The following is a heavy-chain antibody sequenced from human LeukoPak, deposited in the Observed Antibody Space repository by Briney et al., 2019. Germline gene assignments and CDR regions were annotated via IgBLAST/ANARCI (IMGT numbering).Heavy chain of an antibody. V-gene: IGHV4-59*01. CDR2: IYYSGST. Sequence: SETLSLTCTVSGGSISSYYWSWIRQPPGKGLEWVGYIYYSGSTNYNPSLKSRVTISVDTSKNQFSLKLSSVAAADTAVYYCARVERNYGSGSYYDYDYWGQGTLVTVSS. D-gene: IGHD3-10*01. CDR1: GGSISSYY. J-gene: IGHJ4*02. CDR3: ARVERNYGSGSYYDYDY.